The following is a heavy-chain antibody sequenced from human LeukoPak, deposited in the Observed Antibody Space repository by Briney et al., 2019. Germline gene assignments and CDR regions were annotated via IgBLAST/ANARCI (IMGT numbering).Heavy chain of an antibody. Sequence: GASVKVTCKTSGYTFSGYYMHWVRQAPGQGLEWMGWINPNSGGTNYARKFQGRVTMTRDTSISTAYMELSRLRSDDTAVYYCARARTLYGSYEVSGTWGQGTLVTVSS. CDR1: GYTFSGYY. V-gene: IGHV1-2*02. CDR2: INPNSGGT. J-gene: IGHJ5*02. D-gene: IGHD3-10*01. CDR3: ARARTLYGSYEVSGT.